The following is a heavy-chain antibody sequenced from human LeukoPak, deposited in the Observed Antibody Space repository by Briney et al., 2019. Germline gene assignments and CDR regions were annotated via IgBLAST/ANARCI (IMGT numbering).Heavy chain of an antibody. D-gene: IGHD3-22*01. CDR3: ARGDYYYDSSGYLY. CDR1: GYTFTSYG. Sequence: ASVKVSCKASGYTFTSYGISWVRQAPGQGLEWMGWISAYNGNTNYAQKLQGRVTMTTDTSTSTAYVELRSLRSDDTAVYYCARGDYYYDSSGYLYWGQGTLVTVSS. J-gene: IGHJ4*02. CDR2: ISAYNGNT. V-gene: IGHV1-18*01.